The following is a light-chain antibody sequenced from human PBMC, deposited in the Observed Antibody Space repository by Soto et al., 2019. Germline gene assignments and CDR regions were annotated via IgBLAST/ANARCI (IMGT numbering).Light chain of an antibody. J-gene: IGKJ5*01. V-gene: IGKV1-9*01. Sequence: DIQLTQSPSFLSASVGDRVTITCRASQRTNSFLAWYQQTPGKAPNLLIYAASTLQTGVPSRFSGSESGTEFTLTISSLQPEDFATYYCQQLNSYPITFDQGTRLEIK. CDR1: QRTNSF. CDR3: QQLNSYPIT. CDR2: AAS.